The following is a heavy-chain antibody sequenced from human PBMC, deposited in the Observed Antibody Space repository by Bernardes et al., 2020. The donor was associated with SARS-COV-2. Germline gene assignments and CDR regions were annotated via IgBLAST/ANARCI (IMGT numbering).Heavy chain of an antibody. J-gene: IGHJ3*02. CDR2: ISYDGSNK. V-gene: IGHV3-30*18. CDR3: AKVDGDYDLRYAFDI. Sequence: GGSLRLSCAASGFTFSSYGMHWVRQAPGKGLEWVAVISYDGSNKYYADSVKGRFTISRDNSKNTLYLQMNSLRAEDTAVYYCAKVDGDYDLRYAFDIWGQGTMVTVSS. D-gene: IGHD4-17*01. CDR1: GFTFSSYG.